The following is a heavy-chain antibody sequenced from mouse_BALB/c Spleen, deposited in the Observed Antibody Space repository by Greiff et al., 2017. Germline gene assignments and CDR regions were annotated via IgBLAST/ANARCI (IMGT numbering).Heavy chain of an antibody. J-gene: IGHJ2*01. Sequence: EVKLMESGGGLVQPGGSRKLSCAASGFTFSSFGMHWVRQAPEKGLEWVAYISSGISTIYYADTVKGRFTISRDNPKNTLFLQMTSLRSEDTAMYYCAREGYGNFYYFDYWGQGTTLTVSS. CDR1: GFTFSSFG. CDR3: AREGYGNFYYFDY. D-gene: IGHD2-10*02. V-gene: IGHV5-17*02. CDR2: ISSGISTI.